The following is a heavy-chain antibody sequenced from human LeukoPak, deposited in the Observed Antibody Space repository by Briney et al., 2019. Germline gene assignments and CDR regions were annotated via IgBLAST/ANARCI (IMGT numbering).Heavy chain of an antibody. V-gene: IGHV3-33*01. CDR3: ARDHRPEIQYYYMDV. CDR1: GFSLSNYG. CDR2: LLYDGNTK. Sequence: GGSLRLSCAASGFSLSNYGMHWVRQAPGKGLEWVAALLYDGNTKHYADSVKGRFTISRDIPKNTFYLQMNSLTAEDTAVYYCARDHRPEIQYYYMDVWGKGTTVAVSS. J-gene: IGHJ6*03. D-gene: IGHD1-14*01.